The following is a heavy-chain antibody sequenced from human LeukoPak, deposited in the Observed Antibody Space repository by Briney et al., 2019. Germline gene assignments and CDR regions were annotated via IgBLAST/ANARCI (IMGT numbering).Heavy chain of an antibody. CDR2: ISDSGGGT. CDR1: GFTFSSYD. CDR3: ARHNNYGDYDY. Sequence: GGSLRLSCAASGFTFSSYDMSWVRQAPGKGLEWVSGISDSGGGTYYADSVKARFIISRDNSKSTLYLQVNSLRAEDTAVYYCARHNNYGDYDYWGQGTLVTVSS. V-gene: IGHV3-23*01. D-gene: IGHD4-17*01. J-gene: IGHJ4*02.